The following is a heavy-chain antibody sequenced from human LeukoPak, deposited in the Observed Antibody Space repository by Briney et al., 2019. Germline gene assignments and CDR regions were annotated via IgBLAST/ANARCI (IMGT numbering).Heavy chain of an antibody. CDR2: INPSGGST. CDR3: ARDLEYSSSSNWFDP. CDR1: GYTFTSYY. V-gene: IGHV1-46*01. Sequence: VASVKVSCTASGYTFTSYYMHWVRQAPGQGLEWMGIINPSGGSTSYAQKFQGRVTMTRDMSTSTVYMELSSLRSEDTAVYYCARDLEYSSSSNWFDPWGQGTLVTVSS. D-gene: IGHD6-6*01. J-gene: IGHJ5*02.